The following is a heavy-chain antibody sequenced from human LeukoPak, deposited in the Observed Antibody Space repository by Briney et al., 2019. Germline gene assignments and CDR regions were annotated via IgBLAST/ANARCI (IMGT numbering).Heavy chain of an antibody. J-gene: IGHJ4*02. CDR3: ARAGQEWFGELGFDQ. D-gene: IGHD3-10*01. V-gene: IGHV3-7*01. CDR1: GFTFSSYG. Sequence: GGSLRLSCAASGFTFSSYGMHWVRQAPGKGLEWVANIKQDGSEKNYVESVKGRFTISRDNAKNSLYLQTNSLRAEDTAVYYCARAGQEWFGELGFDQWGQGTLVIVSS. CDR2: IKQDGSEK.